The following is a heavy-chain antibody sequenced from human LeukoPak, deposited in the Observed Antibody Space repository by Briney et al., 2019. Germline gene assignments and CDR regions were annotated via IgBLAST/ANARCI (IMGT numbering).Heavy chain of an antibody. CDR2: IYHSGST. CDR3: ARDRGRYYFDF. Sequence: PSETLSLTCTVSGYSISSGYYWGWIRQPPGKGLGWIGSIYHSGSTYYNPSLKSRVTISVDTSKNQFSLNLSSVTAADTAVYYCARDRGRYYFDFWGQGTLVTVSS. V-gene: IGHV4-38-2*02. J-gene: IGHJ4*02. CDR1: GYSISSGYY. D-gene: IGHD3-3*01.